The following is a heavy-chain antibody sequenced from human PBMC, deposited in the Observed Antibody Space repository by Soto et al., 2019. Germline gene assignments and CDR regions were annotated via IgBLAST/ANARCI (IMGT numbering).Heavy chain of an antibody. CDR3: AREVANRFDP. V-gene: IGHV1-8*01. Sequence: QVQLVQSGAEVKKPGASVKVSCKASGYTFTSYDINWVRQATGQGLEWMGWMNPNSGNTGYAQKFHGSVNMTRNTSISTAYMELSSLKTEDTAVADCAREVANRFDPWGQGTLVTGSS. D-gene: IGHD2-21*01. J-gene: IGHJ5*02. CDR2: MNPNSGNT. CDR1: GYTFTSYD.